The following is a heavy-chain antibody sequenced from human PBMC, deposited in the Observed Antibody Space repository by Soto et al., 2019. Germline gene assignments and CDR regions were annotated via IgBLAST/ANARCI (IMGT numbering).Heavy chain of an antibody. Sequence: GGSLRLSCAASGFTFSSYSMNWVRQAPGKGLEWVSSISRSSSYIYYADSVKGRFTISRDNAKNSLYLQMNSLRAEDTAVYYCASPKGPYSGSPDYWGQGTLVTVSS. V-gene: IGHV3-21*01. J-gene: IGHJ4*02. CDR2: ISRSSSYI. CDR1: GFTFSSYS. D-gene: IGHD1-26*01. CDR3: ASPKGPYSGSPDY.